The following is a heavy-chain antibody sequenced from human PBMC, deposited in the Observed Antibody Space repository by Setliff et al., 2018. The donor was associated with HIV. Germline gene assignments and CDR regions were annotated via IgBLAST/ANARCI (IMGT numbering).Heavy chain of an antibody. CDR3: ARHQSGYNFSPFDN. V-gene: IGHV4-39*01. Sequence: SETLSLTCSVSGASISSNSYYWGWIRQPPGKGLEWVGSIYYSGTTYYNPSLRSRVTLSVDTSKNQFSLILSSVTAADTATYYCARHQSGYNFSPFDNWGLGSLVTVSS. J-gene: IGHJ4*02. D-gene: IGHD5-12*01. CDR1: GASISSNSYY. CDR2: IYYSGTT.